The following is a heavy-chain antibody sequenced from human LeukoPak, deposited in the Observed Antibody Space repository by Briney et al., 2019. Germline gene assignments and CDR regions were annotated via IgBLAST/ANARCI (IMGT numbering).Heavy chain of an antibody. Sequence: ASVKVSCKASGGTFSSYAISWVRQAPGQGLEWMGGIIPIFGTANYAQKFQGRVTITADESTSTAYMELSGLRSEDTAVYYCAGGPYYYDSSGYYYWGQGTLVTVSS. CDR3: AGGPYYYDSSGYYY. J-gene: IGHJ4*02. CDR2: IIPIFGTA. V-gene: IGHV1-69*01. CDR1: GGTFSSYA. D-gene: IGHD3-22*01.